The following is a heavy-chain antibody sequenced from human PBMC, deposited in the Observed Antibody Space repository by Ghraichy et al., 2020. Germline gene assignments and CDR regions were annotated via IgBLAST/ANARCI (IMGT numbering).Heavy chain of an antibody. CDR2: ITSSSSFI. Sequence: GGSLRLSCVGSGFTFSSYSMNWVRQSPGKGLEWVSYITSSSSFISYADSVKGRFTISRDNAHNSLYLQMNSLRDEDTAVYFCARGSKVVRFFYYDGRDVWGQGTKV. V-gene: IGHV3-48*02. J-gene: IGHJ6*02. D-gene: IGHD2-21*01. CDR3: ARGSKVVRFFYYDGRDV. CDR1: GFTFSSYS.